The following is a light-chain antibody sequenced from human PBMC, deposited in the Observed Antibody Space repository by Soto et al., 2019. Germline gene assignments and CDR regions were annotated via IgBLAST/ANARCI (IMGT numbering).Light chain of an antibody. Sequence: DIEMTQSPSSLSASVGERVTITCRASQGISSNLAWYQQKPGKVPKLLIYAASTLQSGVPSRFSGSGSGTDFTLTISSLQPEDVATFDCQKYNSAPPAFGQGTKVEIK. V-gene: IGKV1-27*01. J-gene: IGKJ1*01. CDR1: QGISSN. CDR3: QKYNSAPPA. CDR2: AAS.